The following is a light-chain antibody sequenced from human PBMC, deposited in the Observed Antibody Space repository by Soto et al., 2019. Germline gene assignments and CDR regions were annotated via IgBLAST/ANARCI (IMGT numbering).Light chain of an antibody. J-gene: IGKJ2*03. CDR1: QDINVY. CDR3: QHGYVAPYS. Sequence: DIQMTQSPSSVSASIGDTVTITRRASQDINVYLNWYQQKPGEVPKLLIYSASTLHSGVPSRFTASGSETDFTLTIRSLQPEDFATYYCQHGYVAPYSFGQGTKVDI. V-gene: IGKV1-39*01. CDR2: SAS.